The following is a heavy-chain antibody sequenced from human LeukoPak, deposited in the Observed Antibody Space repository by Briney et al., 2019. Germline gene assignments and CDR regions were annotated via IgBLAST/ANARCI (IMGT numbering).Heavy chain of an antibody. V-gene: IGHV3-23*01. D-gene: IGHD2-15*01. CDR1: GFTFSNYW. Sequence: GGSLRLSCAASGFTFSNYWMTWVRQAPGKGLEWVSSISGSGGNTYYAASVKGRFTISRDNSKNTLYLQMSSLRAEDTAVYYCAMHCSGGTCYSSFDYWGQGTLVTVSS. CDR2: ISGSGGNT. J-gene: IGHJ4*02. CDR3: AMHCSGGTCYSSFDY.